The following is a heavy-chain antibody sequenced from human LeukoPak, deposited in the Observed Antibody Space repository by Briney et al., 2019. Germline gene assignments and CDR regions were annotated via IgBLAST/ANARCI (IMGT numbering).Heavy chain of an antibody. CDR1: GGSISSGSYY. Sequence: PSQTLSLTCTVSGGSISSGSYYWSWIRQPAGKGLEWIGRIYTSGSTNYNPSLESRVTISVDTSKNQFSLKLASVTAADTAIYYCAKGAGGFSYYNWFGPWGQGTLVTVSS. CDR2: IYTSGST. CDR3: AKGAGGFSYYNWFGP. V-gene: IGHV4-61*02. J-gene: IGHJ5*02. D-gene: IGHD5-18*01.